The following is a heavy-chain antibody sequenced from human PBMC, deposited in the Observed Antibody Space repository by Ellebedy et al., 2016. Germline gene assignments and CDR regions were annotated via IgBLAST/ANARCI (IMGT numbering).Heavy chain of an antibody. V-gene: IGHV3-64*04. CDR2: ISDNAYST. J-gene: IGHJ4*02. Sequence: GGSLRLSCAASGFTFSSYAMHWVRQAPGKGLEYVSAISDNAYSTYYADSVKGRFTISRDNSKNTLYLQMNSLRAEDTAVYYCAKEKIEYDSPPYFDYWGQGTLVTVSS. CDR3: AKEKIEYDSPPYFDY. D-gene: IGHD6-6*01. CDR1: GFTFSSYA.